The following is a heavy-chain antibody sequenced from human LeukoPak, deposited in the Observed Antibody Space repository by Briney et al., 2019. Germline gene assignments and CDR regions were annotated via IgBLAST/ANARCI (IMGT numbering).Heavy chain of an antibody. CDR2: IYYSGST. J-gene: IGHJ4*02. D-gene: IGHD3-3*01. V-gene: IGHV4-59*01. CDR3: ASLTNTIFGVVID. CDR1: GGSISSYY. Sequence: PSETLSLTCTVSGGSISSYYWSWIRQPPGKGLEWIGYIYYSGSTNYNPSPKSRVTISVDTSKNQFSLKLSSVTAADTAVYYCASLTNTIFGVVIDWGQGTLVTVSS.